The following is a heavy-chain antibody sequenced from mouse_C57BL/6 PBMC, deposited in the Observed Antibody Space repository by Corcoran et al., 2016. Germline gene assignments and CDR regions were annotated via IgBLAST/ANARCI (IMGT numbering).Heavy chain of an antibody. J-gene: IGHJ2*01. D-gene: IGHD2-4*01. V-gene: IGHV3-6*01. Sequence: DVQLQESGPGLVKPSQSLSLTCSVTGYSITSGYYWNWIRQFPGNKLEWMGYISYDGSNNYNPSLKNRISITRDTSKNQFFLKLNSVTTEDTATYYCAGDYDYDGPFVYWGQGTTLTVSS. CDR2: ISYDGSN. CDR1: GYSITSGYY. CDR3: AGDYDYDGPFVY.